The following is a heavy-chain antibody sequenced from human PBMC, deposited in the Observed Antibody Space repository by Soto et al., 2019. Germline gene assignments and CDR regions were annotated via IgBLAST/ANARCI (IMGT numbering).Heavy chain of an antibody. Sequence: PGGSLRLSCAASGFTFSDYYMSWIRQAPGKGLEWVSYISSSGSTIYYADSVKGRFTISRDNAKNSLYLQMNSLRAEDTAVYYCAREGRNIVVVPAAMRGSTWFYYMDVWGKGTTVTVSS. D-gene: IGHD2-2*01. CDR1: GFTFSDYY. V-gene: IGHV3-11*01. J-gene: IGHJ6*03. CDR2: ISSSGSTI. CDR3: AREGRNIVVVPAAMRGSTWFYYMDV.